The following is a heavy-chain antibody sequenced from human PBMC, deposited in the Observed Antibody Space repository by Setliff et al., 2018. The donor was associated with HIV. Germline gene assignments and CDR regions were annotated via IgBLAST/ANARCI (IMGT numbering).Heavy chain of an antibody. Sequence: SETLSLTCTVSGGSISSCCDYWGWVRQAPGKGLEWLGSLLYTGSAYNNPSLKSRVTISSDTSKNQFFLKLTSVTAADTAIYYCVRGPDNAKLGYWGQGALVTVSS. CDR1: GGSISSCCDY. V-gene: IGHV4-39*07. D-gene: IGHD3-16*01. J-gene: IGHJ4*02. CDR2: LLYTGSA. CDR3: VRGPDNAKLGY.